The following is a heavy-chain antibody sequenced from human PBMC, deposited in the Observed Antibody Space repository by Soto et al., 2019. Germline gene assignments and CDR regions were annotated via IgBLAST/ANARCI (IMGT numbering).Heavy chain of an antibody. D-gene: IGHD5-18*01. Sequence: SETLSLTCTVSGGSISSYYWSWIRQPPGKGLEWIGYIYYSGSTNYNPSLKSRVTISVDTSKNQFSLKLSSVTAADTAVYYCARHNGYGAFYAFDIWGHGIPVTV. CDR3: ARHNGYGAFYAFDI. CDR1: GGSISSYY. J-gene: IGHJ3*02. V-gene: IGHV4-59*08. CDR2: IYYSGST.